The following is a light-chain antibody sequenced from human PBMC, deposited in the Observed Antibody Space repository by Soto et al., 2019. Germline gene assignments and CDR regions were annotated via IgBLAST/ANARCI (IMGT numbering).Light chain of an antibody. J-gene: IGLJ1*01. Sequence: QSALTQPAPVSGSPGQSITISCTGSSNDIGAYKYVSWYQQYPGKAPKLIIFEVSNRPSGVSNRFSGSKSGNTASLTIAGLQAEDEADYHCSSYTTGSTLYVFGGGTKVTVL. CDR3: SSYTTGSTLYV. CDR2: EVS. V-gene: IGLV2-14*01. CDR1: SNDIGAYKY.